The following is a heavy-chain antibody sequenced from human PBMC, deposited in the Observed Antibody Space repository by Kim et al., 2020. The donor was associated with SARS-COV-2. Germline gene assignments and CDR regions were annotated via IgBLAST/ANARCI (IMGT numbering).Heavy chain of an antibody. CDR2: ISDSGGRT. V-gene: IGHV3-23*01. CDR3: AKAGQRLVWCYFDY. CDR1: GFTFSSYA. J-gene: IGHJ4*02. Sequence: GGSLRLSCTASGFTFSSYAMTWVRQAPGKGLEWVSGISDSGGRTYYADSVKGRFTISRDNSKNTLYLQISTLSAEDTALYYCAKAGQRLVWCYFDYWGQG. D-gene: IGHD6-13*01.